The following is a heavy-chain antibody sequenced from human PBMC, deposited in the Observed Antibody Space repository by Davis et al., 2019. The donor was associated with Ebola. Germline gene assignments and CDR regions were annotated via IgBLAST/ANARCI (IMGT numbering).Heavy chain of an antibody. V-gene: IGHV4-4*02. CDR3: ARTTKTNVEDSGLGYNFFDS. CDR1: GGSISTNW. D-gene: IGHD5-18*01. Sequence: SETLSLTCAVSGGSISTNWWSWVRQPPGKGLEWIGEINHSGSTNYNPSLKSRVTISMDTSKNQFSLSLTSVAAADTAVYFCARTTKTNVEDSGLGYNFFDSWGQGTLVSVSS. J-gene: IGHJ5*01. CDR2: INHSGST.